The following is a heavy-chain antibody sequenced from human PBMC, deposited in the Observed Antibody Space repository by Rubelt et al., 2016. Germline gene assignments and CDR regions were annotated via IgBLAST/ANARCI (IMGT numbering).Heavy chain of an antibody. CDR1: GYTFTSYA. CDR3: ASSGFDYDILTGYYNYYGMDV. V-gene: IGHV1-3*01. CDR2: INAGNGNT. Sequence: QVQLVQSGAEVKKPGASVKVSCKASGYTFTSYAMHWVRQAPGQRLEWMGWINAGNGNTQYSQKFQGTVTITRDTSASTAYMELSSLRSEGTAVYYCASSGFDYDILTGYYNYYGMDVWGQGTTVTVSS. D-gene: IGHD3-9*01. J-gene: IGHJ6*02.